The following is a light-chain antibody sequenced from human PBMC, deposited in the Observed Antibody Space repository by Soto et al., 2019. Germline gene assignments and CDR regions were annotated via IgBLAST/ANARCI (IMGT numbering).Light chain of an antibody. V-gene: IGKV3-15*01. CDR3: QQYNNWPRT. J-gene: IGKJ1*01. CDR2: DAS. CDR1: QSIRRGY. Sequence: VLTQSPGTLSLSPGEGATLSCRASQSIRRGYLAWYQQKPGQAPRLLIYDASKRATGIPARFSGSGSGTEFTLTISSLQSEDFAVYYCQQYNNWPRTFGQGTKVDIK.